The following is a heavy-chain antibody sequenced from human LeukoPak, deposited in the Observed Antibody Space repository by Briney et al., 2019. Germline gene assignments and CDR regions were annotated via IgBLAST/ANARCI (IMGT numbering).Heavy chain of an antibody. D-gene: IGHD3-10*01. CDR3: ARDQPVRGVPDY. J-gene: IGHJ4*02. V-gene: IGHV3-33*01. CDR2: IWYDGSNK. CDR1: GFTFSSYG. Sequence: RGSLRLSCAASGFTFSSYGMHWVRQAPGKGLEWVAVIWYDGSNKYYADSVKGRFTISRDNSKNTLYLQMNSLRAEDTAVYYCARDQPVRGVPDYWGQGTLVTVSS.